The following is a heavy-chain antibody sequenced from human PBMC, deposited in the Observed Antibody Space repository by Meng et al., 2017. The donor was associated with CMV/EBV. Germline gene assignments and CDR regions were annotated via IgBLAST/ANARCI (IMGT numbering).Heavy chain of an antibody. V-gene: IGHV1-2*02. J-gene: IGHJ4*02. CDR3: AREAEGKQYQVPTGY. CDR1: GYTFTGYY. CDR2: INPNSGGT. D-gene: IGHD2-2*01. Sequence: ASVKVSCKASGYTFTGYYMHWVRQAPGQGLEWMGWINPNSGGTNYAQKFQGRVTMTRDTSISTAYMELSRLRSDDTAVYYCAREAEGKQYQVPTGYWGQGTLVTVSS.